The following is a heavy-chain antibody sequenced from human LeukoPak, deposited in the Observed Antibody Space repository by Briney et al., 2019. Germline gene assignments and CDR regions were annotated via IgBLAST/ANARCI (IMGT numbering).Heavy chain of an antibody. Sequence: SETLSLTCTVSAGSISSYYWSWIRQPPGKGLEWIGYIYYSGSTSYNPSLKRRVTVSLDTSKNQFSLKLSSVTAADTAVYYCARGNYYDSTFDYWGQGTLVTVSS. CDR1: AGSISSYY. CDR2: IYYSGST. V-gene: IGHV4-59*01. CDR3: ARGNYYDSTFDY. D-gene: IGHD3-22*01. J-gene: IGHJ4*02.